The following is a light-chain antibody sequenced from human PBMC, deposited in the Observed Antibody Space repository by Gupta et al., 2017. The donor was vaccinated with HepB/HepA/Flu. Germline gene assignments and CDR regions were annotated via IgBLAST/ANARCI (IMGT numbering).Light chain of an antibody. V-gene: IGKV3-15*01. Sequence: EIVMAQSPVILSMSPGERATLSCGASQSISSNLAWYQQKPGQPPRLLIYGASTRATGVPARFSASGSGKEFALTITSLQAEDFAGYYWQQYNNWPRTFGQGTKVEIK. CDR3: QQYNNWPRT. J-gene: IGKJ1*01. CDR1: QSISSN. CDR2: GAS.